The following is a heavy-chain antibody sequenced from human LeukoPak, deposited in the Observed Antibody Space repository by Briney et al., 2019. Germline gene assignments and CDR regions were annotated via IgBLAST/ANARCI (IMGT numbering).Heavy chain of an antibody. J-gene: IGHJ4*02. CDR3: AKDRDVIAAAGGHIDY. CDR2: FSGSGGST. V-gene: IGHV3-23*01. CDR1: GFTFSSYA. D-gene: IGHD6-13*01. Sequence: GGSLRLSCAASGFTFSSYAMSWGRQAPGAGREWGSAFSGSGGSTYYADSVKGRFTISRDNSKNTLYLQMNSLRAEDTAVYYCAKDRDVIAAAGGHIDYWGQGTLVTVSS.